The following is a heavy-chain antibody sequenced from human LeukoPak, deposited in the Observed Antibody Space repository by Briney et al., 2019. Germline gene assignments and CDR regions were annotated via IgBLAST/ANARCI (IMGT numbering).Heavy chain of an antibody. V-gene: IGHV3-23*01. Sequence: GGSLRLSCVASGFSFRHYAMTWVRQTPGKGLEWVATIGTTINGTYYADSVRGRFSISRHNSKNTLYLQMNSLRAEDTAVYYCASSFQHWGQGTLVTVSS. CDR2: IGTTINGT. D-gene: IGHD3-10*01. CDR1: GFSFRHYA. J-gene: IGHJ1*01. CDR3: ASSFQH.